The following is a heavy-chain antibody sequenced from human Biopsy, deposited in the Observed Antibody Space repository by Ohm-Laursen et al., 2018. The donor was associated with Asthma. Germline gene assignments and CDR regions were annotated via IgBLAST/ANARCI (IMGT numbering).Heavy chain of an antibody. V-gene: IGHV1-3*01. Sequence: ASMKVSCKASGYTFTHYAIHWLRQAPGQRPEWMGWINAGNGKLEYSGKFQGRVTITRDTSATTAYMELSSLTSGDTAVYYCARDGNWCRLRNCSPPGYWFDPWGQGTLVTVSS. D-gene: IGHD2-8*02. CDR2: INAGNGKL. CDR1: GYTFTHYA. CDR3: ARDGNWCRLRNCSPPGYWFDP. J-gene: IGHJ5*02.